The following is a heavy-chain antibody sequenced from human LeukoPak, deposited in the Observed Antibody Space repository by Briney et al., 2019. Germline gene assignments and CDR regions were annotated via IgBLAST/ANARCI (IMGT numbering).Heavy chain of an antibody. D-gene: IGHD2/OR15-2a*01. V-gene: IGHV3-23*01. CDR1: GFTLRSYG. Sequence: PGGSLRLSCVASGFTLRSYGMSGVRQAPGKGLEGVSVISDSGANTYYAESVKGRFTIDRDNSKKMLDLQMNSRSAEDTAVYYCGTRIHTTSYYDSWGQGTLVTVSS. CDR2: ISDSGANT. J-gene: IGHJ4*02. CDR3: GTRIHTTSYYDS.